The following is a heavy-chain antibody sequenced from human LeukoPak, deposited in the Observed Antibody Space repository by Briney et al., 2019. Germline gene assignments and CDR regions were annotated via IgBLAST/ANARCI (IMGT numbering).Heavy chain of an antibody. CDR1: GFTFDDYA. D-gene: IGHD7-27*01. J-gene: IGHJ3*02. CDR3: ATNWGSGLANEAFDI. V-gene: IGHV3-53*01. Sequence: GGSLRLSCAASGFTFDDYAMHWVRQAPGKGLEWVSVIYSGGSTYYADSVKGRFTISRDNSKNTLYLQMNSLRAEDTAVYYCATNWGSGLANEAFDIWGQGTMVTVSS. CDR2: IYSGGST.